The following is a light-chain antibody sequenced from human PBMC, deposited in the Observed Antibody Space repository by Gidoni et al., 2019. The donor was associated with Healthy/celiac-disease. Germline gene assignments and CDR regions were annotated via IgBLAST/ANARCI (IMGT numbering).Light chain of an antibody. CDR2: QDS. V-gene: IGLV3-1*01. Sequence: SYELSQSQSVSVSPGQTDSITCSGDKLGDKYACWYQQKPGQSPVLLIYQDSKRPSGIPERFSGSNSGNTATLTISGTQAMDEADYYCQAWDSSTVVFGGGTKLTVL. CDR3: QAWDSSTVV. CDR1: KLGDKY. J-gene: IGLJ2*01.